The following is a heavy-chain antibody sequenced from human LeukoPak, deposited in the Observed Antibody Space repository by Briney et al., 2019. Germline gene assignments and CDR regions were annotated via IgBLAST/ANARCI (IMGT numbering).Heavy chain of an antibody. J-gene: IGHJ4*02. D-gene: IGHD6-19*01. CDR2: ISGSGGST. CDR1: GFTFSSYA. CDR3: SKDQGSGRYY. Sequence: GGSLRLSCAASGFTFSSYAMSWVRQAPGKGLEWVSAISGSGGSTYYADSMKGRFTISRDNSKNTLYLQMNSLRAEDTAVYYCSKDQGSGRYYLGQGTLVNVSS. V-gene: IGHV3-23*01.